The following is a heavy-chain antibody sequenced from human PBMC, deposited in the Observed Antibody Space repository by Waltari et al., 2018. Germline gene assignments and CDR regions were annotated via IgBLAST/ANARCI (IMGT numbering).Heavy chain of an antibody. V-gene: IGHV3-53*01. CDR3: AREAPGYFDL. CDR1: AFNVSSNY. CDR2: IYSGGSI. Sequence: EVQLEESGGVLIQPGGSLRLSCAASAFNVSSNYMSWVRQAPGKGLEWVSVIYSGGSIYYADSVKGRFTISRGNSKNTVYLQMNSLRVEDTAVYYCAREAPGYFDLWGRGTLVTVSS. J-gene: IGHJ2*01.